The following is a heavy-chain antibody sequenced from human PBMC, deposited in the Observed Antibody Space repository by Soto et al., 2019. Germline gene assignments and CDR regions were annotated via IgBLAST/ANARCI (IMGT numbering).Heavy chain of an antibody. CDR3: ARWVGASNWFDP. CDR2: INTNSGDT. Sequence: QVQLVQSGAEVKEPGASVKVSCKASGYTFTGYHIHWVRQAPGQGLEWMGWINTNSGDTNYAQNFQGWVTMPRDTSINTSYVELGRLISDDTAVYYCARWVGASNWFDPWGQGTLVTVSS. CDR1: GYTFTGYH. V-gene: IGHV1-2*04. J-gene: IGHJ5*02. D-gene: IGHD1-26*01.